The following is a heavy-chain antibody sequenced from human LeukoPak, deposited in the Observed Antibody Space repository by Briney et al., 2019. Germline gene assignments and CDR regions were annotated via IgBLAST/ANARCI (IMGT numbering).Heavy chain of an antibody. D-gene: IGHD2-15*01. CDR3: TKDWSAAY. Sequence: GGSLRLSCAASGFTFSSYAMSWVRQAPGKGLEWVSAISGSGFTYYADSVKGRFTISRDNSKNTLYLQMNSLRAEDTAVYYCTKDWSAAYWGQGTLVTVSS. J-gene: IGHJ4*02. V-gene: IGHV3-23*01. CDR1: GFTFSSYA. CDR2: ISGSGFT.